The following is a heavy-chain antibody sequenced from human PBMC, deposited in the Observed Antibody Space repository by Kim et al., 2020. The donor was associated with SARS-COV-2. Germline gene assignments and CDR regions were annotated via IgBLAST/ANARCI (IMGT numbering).Heavy chain of an antibody. CDR2: ISYGGSNK. CDR1: GFTFSSYT. Sequence: GGSLRLSCAASGFTFSSYTMHWVRQAPGKGLEWVAFISYGGSNKYYADSVKGRFTISRDNSKNTLYLQMNSLRAEDTAVYYCARKPEYYFDYCGQGTLVTAAS. J-gene: IGHJ4*02. CDR3: ARKPEYYFDY. V-gene: IGHV3-30*04.